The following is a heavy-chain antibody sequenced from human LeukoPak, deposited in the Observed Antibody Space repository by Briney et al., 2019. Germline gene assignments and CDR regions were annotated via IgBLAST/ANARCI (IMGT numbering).Heavy chain of an antibody. V-gene: IGHV3-74*01. CDR3: ARDYSTTWYNWFEP. CDR1: GFTFSSYW. CDR2: INSDGSST. Sequence: GGSLRLSCAASGFTFSSYWMYWVRQAPGKGLVWVSRINSDGSSTSYADSVKDRFTISRDNAKNTLYLQMNSLRAEDTAVYYCARDYSTTWYNWFEPWGQGTLVTVSS. D-gene: IGHD2/OR15-2a*01. J-gene: IGHJ5*02.